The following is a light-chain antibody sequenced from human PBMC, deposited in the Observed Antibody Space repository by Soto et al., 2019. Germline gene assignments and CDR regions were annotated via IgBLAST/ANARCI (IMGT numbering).Light chain of an antibody. CDR2: GAS. V-gene: IGKV3-15*01. Sequence: EIVMTQSPATLSVSPGERATLSCRASQSVSSNLAWYQQKPGQAPRLLIYGASTRAPGFPARFSGSGSGTDFTLTISSLQSEDFAVYYCQQYNNWPLTFGGGTKVDIK. CDR1: QSVSSN. J-gene: IGKJ4*01. CDR3: QQYNNWPLT.